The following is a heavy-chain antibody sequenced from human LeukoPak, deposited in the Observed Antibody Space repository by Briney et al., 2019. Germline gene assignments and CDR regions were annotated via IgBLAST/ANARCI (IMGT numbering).Heavy chain of an antibody. J-gene: IGHJ4*02. CDR1: GYIFTDFW. CDR2: IYCDGSKT. Sequence: GEALKISCQGSGYIFTDFWIGRVRQVPGKGLEWMAIIYCDGSKTIYSPSFQTQVTISVDKATNTAYLQWTSLKVSDTAIYFCARRAELGMRYFDSWGQGALVTVPS. V-gene: IGHV5-51*01. D-gene: IGHD3-16*01. CDR3: ARRAELGMRYFDS.